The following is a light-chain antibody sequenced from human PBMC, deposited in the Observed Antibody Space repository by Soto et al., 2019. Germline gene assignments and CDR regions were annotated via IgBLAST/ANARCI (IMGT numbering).Light chain of an antibody. CDR1: SSNIGAGYD. V-gene: IGLV1-40*01. CDR3: QSYDSSLSGSRV. CDR2: GNS. Sequence: QSVLTQPPSVSGAPGQRVTISCTGSSSNIGAGYDVHWYQQLPGTAPKLLIYGNSNRPSGVPDRFSGSKSGTSASLAITGLLAEDEADYYCQSYDSSLSGSRVLGAGTKVTVL. J-gene: IGLJ1*01.